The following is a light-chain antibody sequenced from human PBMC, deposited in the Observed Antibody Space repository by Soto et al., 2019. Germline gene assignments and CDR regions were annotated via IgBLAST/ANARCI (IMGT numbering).Light chain of an antibody. V-gene: IGLV1-40*01. CDR2: GST. CDR3: QSYDSSLSGSVV. J-gene: IGLJ2*01. CDR1: SFSVGTAYD. Sequence: QSVLTQPPSVSGAPGQRVTISCTGSSFSVGTAYDVNWYQHLPGTAPKLLIYGSTHRPSGVPDRFSGSKSGTSASLAITGLQAEDAADCYCQSYDSSLSGSVVFGGGTKLTVL.